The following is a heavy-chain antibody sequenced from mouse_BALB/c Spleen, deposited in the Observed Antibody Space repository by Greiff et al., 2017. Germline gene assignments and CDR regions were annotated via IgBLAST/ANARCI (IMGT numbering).Heavy chain of an antibody. CDR2: INSNGGST. V-gene: IGHV5-6-3*01. Sequence: EVKVVESGGGLVQPGGSLKLSCAASGFTFSSYGMSWVRQTPDKRLELVATINSNGGSTYYPDSVKGRFTISRDNAKNTLYLQMSSLKSEDTAMYYCAREGLFYAMDYWGQGTSVTVSS. J-gene: IGHJ4*01. CDR1: GFTFSSYG. CDR3: AREGLFYAMDY. D-gene: IGHD3-1*01.